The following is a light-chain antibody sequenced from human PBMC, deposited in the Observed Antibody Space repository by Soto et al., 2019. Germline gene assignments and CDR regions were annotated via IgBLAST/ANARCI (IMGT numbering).Light chain of an antibody. CDR2: GAS. V-gene: IGKV3-15*01. Sequence: EVVLTQSPSTLSVSPGDRVATSCRASQSVSINLAWLQQKPGQGPRLLIIGASTRATGVPDRFSGSGSGTEFTLTINSLQSDDFATYYCQQSDKSPPWTFGQGTKVDIK. CDR1: QSVSIN. J-gene: IGKJ1*01. CDR3: QQSDKSPPWT.